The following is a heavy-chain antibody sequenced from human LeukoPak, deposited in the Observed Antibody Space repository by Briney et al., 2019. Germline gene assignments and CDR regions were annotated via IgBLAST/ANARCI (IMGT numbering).Heavy chain of an antibody. V-gene: IGHV4-34*01. CDR3: AIGMVRGVPVIGY. D-gene: IGHD3-10*01. J-gene: IGHJ4*01. CDR1: GGSFSGNY. CDR2: LNHSGST. Sequence: PSETLCLSCAVYGGSFSGNYWSWIRQPPGKGLEWVGELNHSGSTTYNPSPMSRINTSLDTSKNQLSLKLTSVTAADTAVYNCAIGMVRGVPVIGYWGQGTLVTVSS.